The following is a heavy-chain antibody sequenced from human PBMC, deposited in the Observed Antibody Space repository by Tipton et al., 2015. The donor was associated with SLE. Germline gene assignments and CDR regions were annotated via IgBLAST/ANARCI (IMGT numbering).Heavy chain of an antibody. J-gene: IGHJ4*02. D-gene: IGHD6-6*01. CDR1: EFTFSGYA. CDR2: ISGSGSST. V-gene: IGHV3-23*01. Sequence: GSLRLSCAASEFTFSGYAMTWVRQAPGKGLEWVSGISGSGSSTYHADSVKGRFTISRDNSKNTLYLHMNSLRAEDTAVYYCAKGRGYSSSSFDYWGQGALVTVSS. CDR3: AKGRGYSSSSFDY.